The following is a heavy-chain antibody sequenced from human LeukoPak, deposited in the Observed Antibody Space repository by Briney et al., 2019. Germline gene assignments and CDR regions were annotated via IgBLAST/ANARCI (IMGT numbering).Heavy chain of an antibody. V-gene: IGHV3-30*03. D-gene: IGHD3-22*01. Sequence: PGRSLRLSCAASGFTFSSYGMHWVRQAPGKGLEWVAVISYDGSNKYYADSVKGRFTISRDNSKNTLYLQMNSLRAEDTAVYYCAIKGSSMIRAFDIWGQGTMVTVSS. CDR3: AIKGSSMIRAFDI. CDR2: ISYDGSNK. CDR1: GFTFSSYG. J-gene: IGHJ3*02.